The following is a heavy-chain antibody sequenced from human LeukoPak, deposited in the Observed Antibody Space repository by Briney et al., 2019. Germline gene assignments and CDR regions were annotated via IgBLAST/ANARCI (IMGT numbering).Heavy chain of an antibody. CDR1: GSTFDDYA. J-gene: IGHJ3*02. CDR3: AKAVTAGYSSSSGAFDI. D-gene: IGHD6-13*01. Sequence: PGRSLRLSCAASGSTFDDYAMHWVRQAPGKGLEWVSGISWNSGSIGYADSVKGRFTISRDNAKNSLYLQMNSLRAEDTALYYCAKAVTAGYSSSSGAFDIWGQGTMVTVSS. V-gene: IGHV3-9*01. CDR2: ISWNSGSI.